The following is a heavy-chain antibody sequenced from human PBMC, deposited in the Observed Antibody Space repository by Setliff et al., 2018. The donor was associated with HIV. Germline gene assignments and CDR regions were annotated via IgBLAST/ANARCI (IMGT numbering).Heavy chain of an antibody. Sequence: SETLSLTCAVYGGSFSGYYWSWIRQPPGKGLEWIGEINHSGSTNYNPSLKSRVTISVDTSKNQFSLKLSSVTAADTAVFYCARDAPTVYANGWFDPWGQGTLVTVSS. CDR3: ARDAPTVYANGWFDP. J-gene: IGHJ5*02. D-gene: IGHD2-8*01. V-gene: IGHV4-34*01. CDR1: GGSFSGYY. CDR2: INHSGST.